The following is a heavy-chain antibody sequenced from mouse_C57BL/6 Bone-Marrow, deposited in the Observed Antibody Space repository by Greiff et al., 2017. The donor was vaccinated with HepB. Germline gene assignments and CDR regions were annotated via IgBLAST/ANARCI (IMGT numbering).Heavy chain of an antibody. D-gene: IGHD1-1*01. J-gene: IGHJ2*01. CDR3: AREVTTVGYFDY. CDR2: IYYSGTI. CDR1: GISITTGNYR. V-gene: IGHV3-5*01. Sequence: DVQLQESGPGLVKPSQTVFLTCTVTGISITTGNYRWSWIRQFPGNKLEWIGYIYYSGTITYNPSLTSRTTITRDTPKNQFFLEMNSLTAEDTATYYCAREVTTVGYFDYWGQGTTLTVSS.